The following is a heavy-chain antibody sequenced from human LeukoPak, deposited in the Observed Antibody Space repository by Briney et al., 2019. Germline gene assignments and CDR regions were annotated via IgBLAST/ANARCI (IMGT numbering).Heavy chain of an antibody. J-gene: IGHJ3*02. CDR3: ARRERLGYSYGRGTFDI. Sequence: GGSLRLSCAASGFTFSSYEMNWVRQAPGKGLEWVSLINSGGSTYYADSVKGRFTISRDNSKNTLYLQMNSLRAEDTAVYYCARRERLGYSYGRGTFDIWGQGTMVTVSS. CDR1: GFTFSSYE. V-gene: IGHV3-66*01. CDR2: INSGGST. D-gene: IGHD5-18*01.